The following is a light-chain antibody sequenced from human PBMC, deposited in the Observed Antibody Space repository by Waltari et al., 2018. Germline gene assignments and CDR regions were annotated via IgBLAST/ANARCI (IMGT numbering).Light chain of an antibody. J-gene: IGKJ4*01. V-gene: IGKV4-1*01. Sequence: DIVMTQSPDSLALSLGERATINCKSRQSVLHSSNNKNYLAWYQQKPGQPPNLLIYWASTRESGVPDRFSGSGSGTDFTLTISSLQAEDVAVCYCQQYYNAPLTFGGGTKVEIK. CDR2: WAS. CDR1: QSVLHSSNNKNY. CDR3: QQYYNAPLT.